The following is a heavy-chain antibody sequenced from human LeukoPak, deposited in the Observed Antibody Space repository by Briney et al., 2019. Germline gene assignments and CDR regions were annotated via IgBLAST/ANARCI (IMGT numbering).Heavy chain of an antibody. CDR1: GGSISGYY. J-gene: IGHJ3*02. Sequence: PSETLSLTCTVSGGSISGYYWSWIRQPPGKGLEWIGYIYYSGSTNYNPSLKSRVTISVDTSKNQFSLKLSSVTAADTAVYYCARLAVFGDAFDIWGQGTMVTVSS. CDR3: ARLAVFGDAFDI. D-gene: IGHD2-21*01. CDR2: IYYSGST. V-gene: IGHV4-59*01.